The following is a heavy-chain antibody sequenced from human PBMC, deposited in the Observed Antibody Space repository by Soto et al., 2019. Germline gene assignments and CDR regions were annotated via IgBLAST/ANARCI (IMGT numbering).Heavy chain of an antibody. J-gene: IGHJ4*02. CDR3: AKRSRSSTFDY. CDR1: GFTFSSYA. D-gene: IGHD6-6*01. CDR2: ISGSDDST. Sequence: EVQLLESGGGLVQPGESLRLSCAASGFTFSSYAMSWVRQAPGKGLEWVSVISGSDDSTYYADSVKGRFTISRDNSNNTLYLQMNILRAEDTAVYYCAKRSRSSTFDYWGQGTLVTVSS. V-gene: IGHV3-23*01.